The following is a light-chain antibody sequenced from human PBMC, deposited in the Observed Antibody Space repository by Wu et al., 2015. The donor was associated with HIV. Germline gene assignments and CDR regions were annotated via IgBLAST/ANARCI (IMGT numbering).Light chain of an antibody. V-gene: IGKV3-20*01. CDR2: GAF. CDR1: QTVPDHY. CDR3: QQYGSSSLT. J-gene: IGKJ4*01. Sequence: EIVLTQSPGTLSLSPGERATLSCRASQTVPDHYLAWYQQIPGQAPRLLIYGAFSRASGIPDRFSGSGSGTDFTLTISRLGPEDFAVYFCQQYGSSSLTFGGGTRVEIK.